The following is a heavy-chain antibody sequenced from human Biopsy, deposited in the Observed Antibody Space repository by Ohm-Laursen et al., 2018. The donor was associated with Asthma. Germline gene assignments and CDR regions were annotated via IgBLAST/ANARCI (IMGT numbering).Heavy chain of an antibody. V-gene: IGHV3-30-3*01. CDR3: AGEGVAGTPLED. CDR2: ISYDGSSI. Sequence: SLRLSCSASRFTYEMHWVRQAPGKGLEWVAVISYDGSSIYYADSVKGRFTISRDNSKNTLSLQMNSLAAEDTAVYYCAGEGVAGTPLEDWGQGTLVTVSS. J-gene: IGHJ4*02. CDR1: RFTYE. D-gene: IGHD6-19*01.